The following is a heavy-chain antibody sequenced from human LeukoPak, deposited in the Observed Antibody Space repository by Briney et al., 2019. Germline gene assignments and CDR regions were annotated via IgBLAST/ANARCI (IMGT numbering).Heavy chain of an antibody. D-gene: IGHD3-9*01. V-gene: IGHV1-2*02. CDR1: GYTFTGYY. CDR2: INPNSGGT. J-gene: IGHJ4*02. Sequence: ASVKVSCKASGYTFTGYYMHWVRQAPGQGLEWMGWINPNSGGTNYAQKFQGRVTMTRDTAISTACMELSRLRSDDTAVYYCARADILTGYFPDYWGQGTLVTVSS. CDR3: ARADILTGYFPDY.